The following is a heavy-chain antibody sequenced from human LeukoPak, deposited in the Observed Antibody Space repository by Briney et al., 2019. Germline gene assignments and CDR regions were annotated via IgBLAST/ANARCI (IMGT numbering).Heavy chain of an antibody. J-gene: IGHJ4*02. D-gene: IGHD3-22*01. V-gene: IGHV4-4*07. CDR1: GGSISSYY. CDR2: IYTSGST. Sequence: SETLSLTCTVSGGSISSYYWSWIRQPAGKRLEWIGRIYTSGSTNYNPSLKSRVTMSVDTSKNQFSLKLSSVTAADTAVCYCARDTYYYDSSGYFSVNYFDYWGQGTLVTVSS. CDR3: ARDTYYYDSSGYFSVNYFDY.